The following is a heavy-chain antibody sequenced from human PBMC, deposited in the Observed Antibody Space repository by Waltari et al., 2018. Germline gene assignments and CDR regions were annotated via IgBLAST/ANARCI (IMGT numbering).Heavy chain of an antibody. D-gene: IGHD6-19*01. CDR1: GYSFNNYW. J-gene: IGHJ3*02. V-gene: IGHV5-51*01. Sequence: EVQLVQSGAEVKKPGQSLKISCKGSGYSFNNYWIGWVRQMPGKGLEWMGVLYPADADTRDSPSFQGQVTMSADKSISTAYLQWSSLKASDTAMYYCARRSFFSGNAAFDIWGQGTMVTVSS. CDR3: ARRSFFSGNAAFDI. CDR2: LYPADADT.